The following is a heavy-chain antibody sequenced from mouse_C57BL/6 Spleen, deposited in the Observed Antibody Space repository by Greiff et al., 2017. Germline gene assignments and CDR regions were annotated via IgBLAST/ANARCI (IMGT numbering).Heavy chain of an antibody. Sequence: DVQLQESGTVLARPGASVKMSCKTSGYTFTSYWMHWVKQRPGQGLEWIGAIYPGNSDPSYNQKFKGKAKLTAVTSASTAYMELSSLTNEDSAVYYCTRSLQGKRYFDVWGTGTTVTVSS. D-gene: IGHD2-1*01. CDR1: GYTFTSYW. CDR3: TRSLQGKRYFDV. CDR2: IYPGNSDP. V-gene: IGHV1-5*01. J-gene: IGHJ1*03.